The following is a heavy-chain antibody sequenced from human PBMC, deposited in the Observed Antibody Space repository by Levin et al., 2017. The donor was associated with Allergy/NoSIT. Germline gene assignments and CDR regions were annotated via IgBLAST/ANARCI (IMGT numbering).Heavy chain of an antibody. V-gene: IGHV3-30-3*01. Sequence: PGGSLRLSCAASGFSFSNNAMHWVRQAPGKGLEWVADISQDGNNKNFPDSLRGRFSISRDNSKNSLYLQMNSLRAEDTAVYYCARPYSDFEPHFEYWGQGTLVTVSS. J-gene: IGHJ4*02. D-gene: IGHD5-12*01. CDR2: ISQDGNNK. CDR3: ARPYSDFEPHFEY. CDR1: GFSFSNNA.